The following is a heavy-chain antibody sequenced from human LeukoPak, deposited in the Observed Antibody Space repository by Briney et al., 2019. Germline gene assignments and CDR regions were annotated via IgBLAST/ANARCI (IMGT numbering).Heavy chain of an antibody. Sequence: SETLSLTCAVYGGSFSGYYWSWLRQPPGKGLEWIGEINHSGSTNYNPSLKSRVTISVDTSKNQFSLKLSSVTAADTAVYYCARRPMYYYDSSGYRPFDYWGQGTLVTVSS. V-gene: IGHV4-34*01. CDR1: GGSFSGYY. CDR3: ARRPMYYYDSSGYRPFDY. CDR2: INHSGST. D-gene: IGHD3-22*01. J-gene: IGHJ4*02.